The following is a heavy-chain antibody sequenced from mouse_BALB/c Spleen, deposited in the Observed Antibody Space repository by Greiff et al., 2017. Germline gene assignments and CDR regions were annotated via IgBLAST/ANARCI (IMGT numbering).Heavy chain of an antibody. V-gene: IGHV3-2*02. CDR1: GYSITSDYA. Sequence: VQLQQSGPGLVKPSQSLSLTCTVTGYSITSDYAWNWIRQFPGNKLEWMGYISYSGSTSYNPSLKSRISITRDTSKNQFFLQLNSVTTEDTATYYCAREGSYWYFDVWGAGTTVTVSS. CDR2: ISYSGST. CDR3: AREGSYWYFDV. J-gene: IGHJ1*01.